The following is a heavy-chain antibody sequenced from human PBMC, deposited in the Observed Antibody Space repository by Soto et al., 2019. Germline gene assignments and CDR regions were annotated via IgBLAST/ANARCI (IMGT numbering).Heavy chain of an antibody. CDR3: AKERNPYGGNSLGYFDY. D-gene: IGHD4-17*01. CDR2: ISGSGGST. Sequence: GGSLRLSCAASGFTFSSYAMSWVRQAPGKGLECVSTISGSGGSTYYADSVKGRFTISRDNSKNTLYLQMNSLRAEDTALYYCAKERNPYGGNSLGYFDYWGQGTLVTVSS. V-gene: IGHV3-23*01. CDR1: GFTFSSYA. J-gene: IGHJ4*02.